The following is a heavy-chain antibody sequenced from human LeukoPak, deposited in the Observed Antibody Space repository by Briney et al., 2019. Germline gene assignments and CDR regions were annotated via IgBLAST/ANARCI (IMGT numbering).Heavy chain of an antibody. D-gene: IGHD3-3*01. CDR1: GYTFTSYG. Sequence: ASVKVSCKASGYTFTSYGISWVRQAPGQGLEWMGWISAYNGNTNYAQKLQGRVTMTTDTSTSTAYMELRSLRSDDTAVYYWARDPRITNTIFGVVIPFDYWGQGTLVTVSS. CDR3: ARDPRITNTIFGVVIPFDY. V-gene: IGHV1-18*01. J-gene: IGHJ4*02. CDR2: ISAYNGNT.